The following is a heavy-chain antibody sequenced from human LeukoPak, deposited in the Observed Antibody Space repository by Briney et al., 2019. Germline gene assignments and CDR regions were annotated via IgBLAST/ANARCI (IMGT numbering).Heavy chain of an antibody. CDR3: ARPKYYYDSSGGLGAFDI. V-gene: IGHV5-51*01. CDR1: GYSFTSYW. J-gene: IGHJ3*02. CDR2: IYPGDSDT. D-gene: IGHD3-22*01. Sequence: GESLKISCKGSGYSFTSYWIGWVRQMPGKGLEWMGIIYPGDSDTRYSPSFRGQVTISADKSISTAYLQWSSLKASDTAMYYCARPKYYYDSSGGLGAFDIWGQGTMVTVSS.